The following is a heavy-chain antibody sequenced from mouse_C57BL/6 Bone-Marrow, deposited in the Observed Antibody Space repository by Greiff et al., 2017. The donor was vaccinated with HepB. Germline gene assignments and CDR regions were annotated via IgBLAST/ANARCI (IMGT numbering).Heavy chain of an antibody. CDR3: ARGDYYGSSYGYFDV. D-gene: IGHD1-1*01. J-gene: IGHJ1*03. CDR1: GFSLTSYG. Sequence: VKLMESGPGLVQPSQSLSITCTVSGFSLTSYGVHWVRQSPGKGLEWLGVIWSGGSTDYNAAFISRLSISKDNSKGQVFFKMNSLQADDTAIYYCARGDYYGSSYGYFDVWGTGTTVTVSS. V-gene: IGHV2-2*01. CDR2: IWSGGST.